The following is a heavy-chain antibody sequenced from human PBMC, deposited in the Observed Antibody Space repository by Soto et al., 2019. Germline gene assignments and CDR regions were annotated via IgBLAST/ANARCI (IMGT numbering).Heavy chain of an antibody. D-gene: IGHD3-3*01. V-gene: IGHV1-3*01. CDR3: ARGFPLWFDA. CDR1: GYTFTSYA. Sequence: ASVKVSCKASGYTFTSYAIHWVRQAPGQRLEWMGWINAGNGNTKYSQKFQGRVTITRDTSASTAYMELSSLRFEDTAVYYCARGFPLWFDAWGQGTLVTVAS. CDR2: INAGNGNT. J-gene: IGHJ5*02.